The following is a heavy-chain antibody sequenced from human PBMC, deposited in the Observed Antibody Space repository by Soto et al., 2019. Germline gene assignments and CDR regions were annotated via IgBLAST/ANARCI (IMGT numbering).Heavy chain of an antibody. V-gene: IGHV1-69*05. CDR1: GGTFSSYA. D-gene: IGHD1-26*01. J-gene: IGHJ4*02. CDR3: ARDRASGSFDY. CDR2: IIPIFGTA. Sequence: SVKVSCKASGGTFSSYAISWVRQAPGQGLEWMGGIIPIFGTANYAQKFQGRVTMTSDTSISTAHMELSSLKADDSAFYYCARDRASGSFDYWGQGTLVTVSS.